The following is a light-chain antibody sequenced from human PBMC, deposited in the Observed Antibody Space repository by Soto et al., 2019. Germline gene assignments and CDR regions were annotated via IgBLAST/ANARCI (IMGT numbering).Light chain of an antibody. J-gene: IGKJ2*01. Sequence: DIQMTQSPSTLSASVGDRVTITCRASQSISTWLAWYQQKPGRAPKLLIYDASSLESGVPSRFSGSGSGTEFTLTISSLKPDDVATYYCQHYNSYSNTFGQGTKVDIK. CDR1: QSISTW. CDR2: DAS. CDR3: QHYNSYSNT. V-gene: IGKV1-5*01.